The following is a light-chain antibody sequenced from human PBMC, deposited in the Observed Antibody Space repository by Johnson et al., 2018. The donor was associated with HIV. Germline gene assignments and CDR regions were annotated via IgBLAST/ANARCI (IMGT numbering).Light chain of an antibody. CDR3: GTWDNSLRAGV. V-gene: IGLV1-51*01. Sequence: QSVLTQPPSVSAAPGQKVTISCSGSSSNIGINFVSWFQQVPGTAPKLLIYDNNRRPSGIPDRFSGSKSGTSATLDITGLQTGDEADYYCGTWDNSLRAGVFGTGTEVTVL. CDR2: DNN. J-gene: IGLJ1*01. CDR1: SSNIGINF.